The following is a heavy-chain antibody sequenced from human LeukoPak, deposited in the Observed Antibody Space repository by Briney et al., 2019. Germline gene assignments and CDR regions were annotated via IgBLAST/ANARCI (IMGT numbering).Heavy chain of an antibody. CDR3: ARVLHKRNYDSSVYYGY. Sequence: PGGSLRLSCAASGFTFSSYSMNWVRQAPGKGLEWVSSITSSSTTIYYADSVKGRFTISRDNAKNSLYLQMNSLRAEDTAVYYCARVLHKRNYDSSVYYGYWGQGTLVTVSS. J-gene: IGHJ4*02. CDR2: ITSSSTTI. V-gene: IGHV3-48*01. D-gene: IGHD3-22*01. CDR1: GFTFSSYS.